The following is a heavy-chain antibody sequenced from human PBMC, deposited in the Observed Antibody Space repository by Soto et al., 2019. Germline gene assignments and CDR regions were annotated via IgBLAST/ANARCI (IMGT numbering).Heavy chain of an antibody. J-gene: IGHJ4*02. D-gene: IGHD3-16*01. CDR2: MYYSGAT. V-gene: IGHV4-39*01. Sequence: QLQLQESGPGLVKPSETLSLACTVSGGSISSNSYYWDWIRQPPGKGLECIGSMYYSGATYHNPSLQSRVTISVDTSKNQFSLHLSSVTAADTAVYYCARHAAYDSVWGKSDGSDYWGQGTLVTVSS. CDR1: GGSISSNSYY. CDR3: ARHAAYDSVWGKSDGSDY.